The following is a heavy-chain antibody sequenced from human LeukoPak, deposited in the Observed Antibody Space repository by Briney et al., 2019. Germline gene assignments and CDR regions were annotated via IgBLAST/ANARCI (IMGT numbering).Heavy chain of an antibody. V-gene: IGHV6-1*01. CDR1: GDSVSSNSVS. Sequence: SQTLSLTCAIPGDSVSSNSVSWNWIRQSPSRGLEWLGRTYYRSKWYNDYAVSVKSRITINPDTSQNQFSLQLNSVTPEDTAVYYCARDYRYYGSGSSNWTAPCRQRTLVTVSS. CDR3: ARDYRYYGSGSSNWTAP. CDR2: TYYRSKWYN. D-gene: IGHD3-10*01. J-gene: IGHJ5*02.